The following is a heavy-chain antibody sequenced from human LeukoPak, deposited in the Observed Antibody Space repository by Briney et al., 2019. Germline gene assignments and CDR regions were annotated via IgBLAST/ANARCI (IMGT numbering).Heavy chain of an antibody. CDR2: FYYSGST. CDR1: GDSISSSTYY. J-gene: IGHJ4*02. CDR3: ARVTMIQIITDY. Sequence: PSETLSLTCTVSGDSISSSTYYWGWIRQPPGKGLEWIGSFYYSGSTYYNPSLKSRVTISVDTSKNQFSLKLNSVTAADTAVYYCARVTMIQIITDYWGQGTLVTVSS. V-gene: IGHV4-39*01. D-gene: IGHD3-22*01.